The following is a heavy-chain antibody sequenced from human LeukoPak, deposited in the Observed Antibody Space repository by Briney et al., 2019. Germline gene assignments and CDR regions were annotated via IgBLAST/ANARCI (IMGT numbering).Heavy chain of an antibody. D-gene: IGHD4-11*01. Sequence: GGALRLSRAASGFTFINYWMSWVRQAPGTGLEWVAQIKEDGGEKYNVDSVKGRFTISRDNAKNSLYLQMNSLRAEDTAVYYCARDTDYNTFDYWGQGTLVTVSS. CDR2: IKEDGGEK. V-gene: IGHV3-7*05. J-gene: IGHJ4*02. CDR1: GFTFINYW. CDR3: ARDTDYNTFDY.